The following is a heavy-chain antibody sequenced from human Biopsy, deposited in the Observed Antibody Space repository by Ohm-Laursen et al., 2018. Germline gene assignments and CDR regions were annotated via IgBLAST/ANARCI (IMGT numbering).Heavy chain of an antibody. CDR1: GDSVSSNRAA. CDR3: ARSGSDSLNYYFDF. Sequence: QTFSLTCDISGDSVSSNRAAWNWIRQSPSRGLEWLERTIYRAKWYTDFAVSVKSRITLTPDPSTNQFSLQLNSVTPDDTAVYYCARSGSDSLNYYFDFWGQGTLVTVSS. CDR2: TIYRAKWYT. J-gene: IGHJ4*02. D-gene: IGHD2-21*02. V-gene: IGHV6-1*01.